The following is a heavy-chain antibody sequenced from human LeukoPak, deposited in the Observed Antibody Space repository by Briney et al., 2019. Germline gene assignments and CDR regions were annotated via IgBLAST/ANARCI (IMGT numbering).Heavy chain of an antibody. J-gene: IGHJ4*02. CDR2: MNPNSGDT. V-gene: IGHV1-8*03. CDR3: AREDYYDSGSNDY. D-gene: IGHD3-22*01. Sequence: ASVKVSCKASGNTFTGYFMHWVRQATGQGLEWMGWMNPNSGDTAYAQKFQGRVTITRNTSISTAYMELSSLRSEDTAVYYCAREDYYDSGSNDYWGQGTLVTVSS. CDR1: GNTFTGYF.